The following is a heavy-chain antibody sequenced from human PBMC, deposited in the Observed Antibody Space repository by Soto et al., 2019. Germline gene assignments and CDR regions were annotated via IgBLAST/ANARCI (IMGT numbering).Heavy chain of an antibody. V-gene: IGHV3-30*18. D-gene: IGHD3-16*01. CDR1: GFTFSSYG. CDR3: AKDSSRYVLFYYYGMDV. Sequence: GGSLRLSCAASGFTFSSYGMHWVRQAPGKGLEWVAVISYDGSNKYYADSVKGRFTISRGNSKNTLYLQMNSLRAEDTAVYYCAKDSSRYVLFYYYGMDVWGQGTTVTVSS. CDR2: ISYDGSNK. J-gene: IGHJ6*02.